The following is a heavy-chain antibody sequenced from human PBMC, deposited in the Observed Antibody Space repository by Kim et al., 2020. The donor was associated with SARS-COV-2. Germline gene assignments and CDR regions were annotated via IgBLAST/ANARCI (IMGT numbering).Heavy chain of an antibody. J-gene: IGHJ1*01. V-gene: IGHV3-30*04. CDR2: ISYDGSNK. CDR1: GFTFSSYA. CDR3: AREGGYYDILTGYYTQENWFGD. D-gene: IGHD3-9*01. Sequence: GGSLRLSCAASGFTFSSYAMHWVRQAPGKGLEWVAVISYDGSNKYYADSVKGRFTISRDNSKNTLYLQMNSLRAEDTAVYYCAREGGYYDILTGYYTQENWFGDWGQGTLVTVSS.